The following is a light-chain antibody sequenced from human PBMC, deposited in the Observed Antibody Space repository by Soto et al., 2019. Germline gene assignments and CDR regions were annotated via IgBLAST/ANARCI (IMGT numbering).Light chain of an antibody. CDR1: RTDVADGYDY. Sequence: QSVLTQPASVSGSPGQSIAISCTGVRTDVADGYDYVSWYQQHPGQAPQLIIYDVSNRPSGVSDRFSGSKSGNTASLTISGLQAEDEAEYYCTSYTSSPHFYVFGTGTTVTVL. V-gene: IGLV2-14*03. CDR2: DVS. J-gene: IGLJ1*01. CDR3: TSYTSSPHFYV.